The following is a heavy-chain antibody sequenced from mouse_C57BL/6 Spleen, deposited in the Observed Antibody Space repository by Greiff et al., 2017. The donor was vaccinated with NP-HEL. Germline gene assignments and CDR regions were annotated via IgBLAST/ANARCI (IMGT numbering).Heavy chain of an antibody. Sequence: EVKLLESGGDLVKPGGSLKLSCAASGFTFTSYGMSWVRQTPDKRLEWVATISTGGSYTYYPDSVKGRFTLSIDNATNTLYLQMSSLKSEDTAMYYCARHTDSNYYAMDYWGQGTSVTVSS. CDR1: GFTFTSYG. CDR2: ISTGGSYT. V-gene: IGHV5-6*01. D-gene: IGHD2-5*01. CDR3: ARHTDSNYYAMDY. J-gene: IGHJ4*01.